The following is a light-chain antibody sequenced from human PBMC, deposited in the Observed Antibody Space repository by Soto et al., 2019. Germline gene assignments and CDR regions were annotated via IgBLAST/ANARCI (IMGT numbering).Light chain of an antibody. J-gene: IGKJ2*01. CDR2: GSS. CDR3: QQYGSPPPYT. CDR1: ESASNNY. V-gene: IGKV3-20*01. Sequence: EVVLTQSPGTLSLSPGERATLSCRASESASNNYLAWYQQKPGQGPRLLIFGSSDRATGIPDRFSGSGSGTDFTLTISRLEPEDFAVYYCQQYGSPPPYTFGQGTKLEIK.